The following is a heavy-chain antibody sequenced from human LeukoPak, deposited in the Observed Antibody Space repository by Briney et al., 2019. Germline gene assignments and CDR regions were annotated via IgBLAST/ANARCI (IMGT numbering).Heavy chain of an antibody. V-gene: IGHV4-39*07. CDR1: GGSISSSTYY. D-gene: IGHD3-3*01. CDR3: ARGLNYYDFWSGYYNNGYYYYMDV. CDR2: IYYSVNT. Sequence: SETLSLTCTVSGGSISSSTYYWGWIRQPPGKGLEWIGSIYYSVNTYYNPSLKSRVTISVDTSKNQFSLKLSSVTAADTAVYYCARGLNYYDFWSGYYNNGYYYYMDVWGKGTTVTVTS. J-gene: IGHJ6*03.